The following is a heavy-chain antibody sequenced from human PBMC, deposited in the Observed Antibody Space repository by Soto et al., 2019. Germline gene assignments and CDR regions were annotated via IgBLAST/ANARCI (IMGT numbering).Heavy chain of an antibody. Sequence: GGSLRLSCAASGFTFSDYGMHWVRQAPGKGLEWVSFIGSRTSDIYYADSVKGRFTISRDNAKNSLYLDLTRLRAEDTAVYFCVRDYYDTSGYPNTFDMWGQGTMVTV. D-gene: IGHD3-22*01. CDR2: IGSRTSDI. V-gene: IGHV3-21*01. J-gene: IGHJ3*02. CDR1: GFTFSDYG. CDR3: VRDYYDTSGYPNTFDM.